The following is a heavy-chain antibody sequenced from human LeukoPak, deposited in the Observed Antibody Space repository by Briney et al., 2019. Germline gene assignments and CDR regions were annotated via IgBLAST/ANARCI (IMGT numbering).Heavy chain of an antibody. Sequence: GASVKVSCKASGGTFSSYAISWVRQAPGQGLEWMGGIIPIFGTANYAQKFQGRVTITADESTSTAYMELSSLRSEDTAVYYCAREGTVTTTDAFDIWGQGTMVTVSS. V-gene: IGHV1-69*13. D-gene: IGHD4-17*01. J-gene: IGHJ3*02. CDR1: GGTFSSYA. CDR2: IIPIFGTA. CDR3: AREGTVTTTDAFDI.